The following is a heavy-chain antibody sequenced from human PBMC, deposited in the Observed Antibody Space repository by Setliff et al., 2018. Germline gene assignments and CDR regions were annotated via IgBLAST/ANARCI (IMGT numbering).Heavy chain of an antibody. Sequence: PGGSLRLSCVPSGFTFSSYSMNWVRQAPGKGLEWVSYISGSGSTIYYADSVKGRFTISRDNANNSLYLQMNSLRAEDTAVYYCGRGSFVGATIGYDYWGQGTLVTVSS. V-gene: IGHV3-48*01. CDR1: GFTFSSYS. J-gene: IGHJ4*02. CDR3: GRGSFVGATIGYDY. D-gene: IGHD1-26*01. CDR2: ISGSGSTI.